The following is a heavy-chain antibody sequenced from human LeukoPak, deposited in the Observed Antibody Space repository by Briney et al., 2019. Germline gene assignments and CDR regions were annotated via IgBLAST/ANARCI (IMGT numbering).Heavy chain of an antibody. D-gene: IGHD3-22*01. CDR1: GFTFSSYA. V-gene: IGHV3-23*01. CDR3: AKENTMIVLGAFDI. J-gene: IGHJ3*02. Sequence: PGGSLRLSCAASGFTFSSYAMSWVRQAPGKGLEWVSGITSSGGNTYYADSVKGRFTISRDNSKNTLNLQMNSLRAEDMAVYYCAKENTMIVLGAFDIWGQGTMVTVSS. CDR2: ITSSGGNT.